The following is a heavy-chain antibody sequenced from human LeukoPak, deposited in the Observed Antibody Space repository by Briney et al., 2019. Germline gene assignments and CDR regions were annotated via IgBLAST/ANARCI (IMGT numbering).Heavy chain of an antibody. CDR1: GFTSDDYA. CDR2: ISWNSGSI. CDR3: AKGQGPGSSGYYADY. V-gene: IGHV3-9*02. D-gene: IGHD3-22*01. Sequence: PGGSLRLSCAASGFTSDDYAMHWVRQAPGKGLEWVSGISWNSGSIGYADSVKGRFTISRDNAKNSLYLQMNSLWAEDTALYYYAKGQGPGSSGYYADYWGQGTLVTVSS. J-gene: IGHJ4*02.